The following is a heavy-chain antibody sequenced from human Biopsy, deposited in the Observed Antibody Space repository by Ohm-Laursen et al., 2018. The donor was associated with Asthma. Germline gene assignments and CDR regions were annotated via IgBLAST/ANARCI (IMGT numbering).Heavy chain of an antibody. CDR3: AREQQLGNFDY. V-gene: IGHV2-70*04. J-gene: IGHJ4*02. D-gene: IGHD6-13*01. Sequence: TQTLTLTCTFSGFSLSATGVGVGWIRQPPGKALEWLARIDWDDDKFYSASLKTRLTISKDTSKNQVVLTMTTMDPVDTATYYCAREQQLGNFDYWGQGTLVTVSS. CDR1: GFSLSATGVG. CDR2: IDWDDDK.